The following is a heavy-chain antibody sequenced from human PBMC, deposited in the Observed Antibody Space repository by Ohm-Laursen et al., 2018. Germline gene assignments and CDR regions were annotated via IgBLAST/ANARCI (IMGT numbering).Heavy chain of an antibody. CDR3: ARGGIRGSIDI. CDR2: IYYSGST. J-gene: IGHJ3*02. CDR1: GGSISSGGYY. Sequence: GTLSLTWTVSGGSISSGGYYWSWIRQHPGKGLEWIGYIYYSGSTNYNPSLKSRVTISVDTSKNQFSLKLSSVTAADTAVYYCARGGIRGSIDIWGQGTMVTVSS. D-gene: IGHD5-12*01. V-gene: IGHV4-61*08.